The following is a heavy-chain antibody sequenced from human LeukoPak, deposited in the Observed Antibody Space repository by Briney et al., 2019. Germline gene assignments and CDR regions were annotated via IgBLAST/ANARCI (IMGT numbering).Heavy chain of an antibody. J-gene: IGHJ3*01. D-gene: IGHD1-14*01. CDR3: AGDAGWTFGV. CDR2: IKQDGSEK. V-gene: IGHV3-7*01. CDR1: GITFSSYW. Sequence: SGGSLGLSCAASGITFSSYWMSWFRQASGKGLEWVAIIKQDGSEKYYVDSVKGRFTVSRDNAKNSLYLQMDSLRVDDTAVYYCAGDAGWTFGVWGQGTMVTVSS.